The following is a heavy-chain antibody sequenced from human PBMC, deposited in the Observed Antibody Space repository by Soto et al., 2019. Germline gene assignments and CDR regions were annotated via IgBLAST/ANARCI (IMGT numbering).Heavy chain of an antibody. J-gene: IGHJ4*02. Sequence: QVQLVESGGGVVQPGGSLRLSCAASGFTFSTSVMHWVRQAPGKGLEWMAIISYVGVNKYYADSVKGRFTISRDISGSTLYLQMNSLRAEDTAVYYCAREEFEDGRGHFDYWGQGTLVSVSS. V-gene: IGHV3-30-3*01. D-gene: IGHD3-22*01. CDR3: AREEFEDGRGHFDY. CDR1: GFTFSTSV. CDR2: ISYVGVNK.